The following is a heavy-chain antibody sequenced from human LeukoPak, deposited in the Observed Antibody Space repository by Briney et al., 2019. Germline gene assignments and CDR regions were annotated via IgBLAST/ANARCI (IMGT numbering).Heavy chain of an antibody. CDR3: ARDLLGGATRNWFDP. CDR2: ISSSSSTI. J-gene: IGHJ5*02. CDR1: GFTFSSYS. D-gene: IGHD1-26*01. V-gene: IGHV3-48*01. Sequence: GGSLRLSCAASGFTFSSYSMNWARQAPGKGLEWVSYISSSSSTIYYADSVKGRFTISRDNAKNSLYLQMNSLRAEDTAVYYCARDLLGGATRNWFDPWGQGTLVTVSS.